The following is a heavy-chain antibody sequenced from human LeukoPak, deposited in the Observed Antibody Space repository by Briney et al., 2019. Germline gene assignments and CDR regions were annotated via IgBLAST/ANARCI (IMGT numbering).Heavy chain of an antibody. CDR3: ASCPPLYYDFWGGYYQQAFDI. V-gene: IGHV4-61*02. D-gene: IGHD3-3*01. CDR1: GGSISSGSYY. CDR2: IYTSGST. J-gene: IGHJ3*02. Sequence: SQTLSLTCTVSGGSISSGSYYWSWIRQPAGKGLEWIGRIYTSGSTNYNPSLKSRVTISVDTSKNQFSLKLSSVTAADTAVYYCASCPPLYYDFWGGYYQQAFDIWGQGTMVTVSS.